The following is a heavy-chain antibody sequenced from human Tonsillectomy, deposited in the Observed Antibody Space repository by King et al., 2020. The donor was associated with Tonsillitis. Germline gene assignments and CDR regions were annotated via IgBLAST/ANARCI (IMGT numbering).Heavy chain of an antibody. V-gene: IGHV5-51*03. CDR2: VYPGDSDT. Sequence: QLVQSGAEVKKPGESLKISCKGSGYSFTSYWIGWVRQMPGKGLEWMGIVYPGDSDTRYSPSFQGQVTISADKSISTAYLQWSSLKASDTAMYYCARNGGAGFEFGVVGSDYYMDVWGKGTTVTVSS. CDR3: ARNGGAGFEFGVVGSDYYMDV. D-gene: IGHD3-3*01. J-gene: IGHJ6*03. CDR1: GYSFTSYW.